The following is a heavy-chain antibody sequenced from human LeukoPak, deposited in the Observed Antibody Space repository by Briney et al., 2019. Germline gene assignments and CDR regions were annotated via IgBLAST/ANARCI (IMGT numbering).Heavy chain of an antibody. Sequence: SEILSLTCTVSRGSISRSDYYWGWIRQPPGKGLEWLGSIYSSGSSYYNPSLKSRVAISVDTSKNQFSLKLSSVTAADTAVYYCATLDYKYDSSGFQFDSWGQGTPVSVSS. V-gene: IGHV4-39*01. J-gene: IGHJ4*02. D-gene: IGHD3-22*01. CDR2: IYSSGSS. CDR1: RGSISRSDYY. CDR3: ATLDYKYDSSGFQFDS.